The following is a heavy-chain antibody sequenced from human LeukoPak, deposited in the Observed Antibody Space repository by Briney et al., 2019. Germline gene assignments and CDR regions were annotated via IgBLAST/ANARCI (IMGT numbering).Heavy chain of an antibody. J-gene: IGHJ4*02. Sequence: SETLSLTCTVSGGSISSSSYYWGWIRQPPGKGLEWIGSIYYSGSTYYNPSLKSRVTISVDTSKNQFSLKLSSVTAADTAVYYCAGHNYYDSSGYRSYFDYWGQGTLVTVSS. V-gene: IGHV4-39*07. CDR3: AGHNYYDSSGYRSYFDY. CDR1: GGSISSSSYY. CDR2: IYYSGST. D-gene: IGHD3-22*01.